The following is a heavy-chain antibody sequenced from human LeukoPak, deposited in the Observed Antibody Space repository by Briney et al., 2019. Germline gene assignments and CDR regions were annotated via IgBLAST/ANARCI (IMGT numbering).Heavy chain of an antibody. CDR3: TKKIMYYYESSGYD. D-gene: IGHD3-22*01. CDR1: GFTFSSYA. CDR2: ISGSGGST. Sequence: GGSLRLSCADSGFTFSSYAMSWVRQAPGKGLEWVSAISGSGGSTYYADSVKGRFTISRDNSKNTLYLQMNSLRAEDTAVYYCTKKIMYYYESSGYDWRQGTLVTVSS. V-gene: IGHV3-23*01. J-gene: IGHJ4*02.